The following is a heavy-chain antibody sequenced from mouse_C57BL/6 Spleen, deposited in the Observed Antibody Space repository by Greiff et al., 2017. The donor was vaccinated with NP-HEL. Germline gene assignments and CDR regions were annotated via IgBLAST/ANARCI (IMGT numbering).Heavy chain of an antibody. D-gene: IGHD1-1*01. Sequence: EVMLVESGGGLVKPGGSLKLSCAASGFTFSSYAMSWVRQTPEKRLEWVATISDGGSYTYYPDNVKGRFTISRDNAKNNLYLQMSHLKSEDTAMYYCAREDYGSSLLDYWGQGTTLTDSS. J-gene: IGHJ2*01. V-gene: IGHV5-4*01. CDR3: AREDYGSSLLDY. CDR2: ISDGGSYT. CDR1: GFTFSSYA.